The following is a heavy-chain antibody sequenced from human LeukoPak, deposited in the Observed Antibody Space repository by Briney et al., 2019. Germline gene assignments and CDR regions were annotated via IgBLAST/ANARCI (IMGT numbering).Heavy chain of an antibody. Sequence: ASVKVSCKASGYTFTSYDINWVRQATGQGLEWMGWMNPNSGNTGYAQKFQGRVTITRNTSISTAYMELSSLRSEDTAAYYCARAGEPTDAFDIWGQGTMVTVSS. CDR2: MNPNSGNT. CDR1: GYTFTSYD. CDR3: ARAGEPTDAFDI. J-gene: IGHJ3*02. V-gene: IGHV1-8*03.